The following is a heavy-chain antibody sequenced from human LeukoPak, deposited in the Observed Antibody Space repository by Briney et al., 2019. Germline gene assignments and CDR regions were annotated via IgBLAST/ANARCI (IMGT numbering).Heavy chain of an antibody. CDR2: ISGSGGST. CDR1: GFTFSSYA. J-gene: IGHJ4*02. CDR3: ARARGYSYGYSDY. V-gene: IGHV3-23*01. Sequence: PGGSLRLSCAASGFTFSSYAMSWVRQAPGKGLEWVSAISGSGGSTYYADSVKGRFTISRDNAKKSLYLQMNNLRAEDTAVYYCARARGYSYGYSDYWGRGTLVTVSS. D-gene: IGHD5-18*01.